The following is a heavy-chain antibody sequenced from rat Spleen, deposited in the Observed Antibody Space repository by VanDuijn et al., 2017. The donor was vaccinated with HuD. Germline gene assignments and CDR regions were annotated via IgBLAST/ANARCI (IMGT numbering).Heavy chain of an antibody. J-gene: IGHJ2*01. V-gene: IGHV5-29*01. CDR1: GFAFSDYG. CDR3: TRVEGYTYFDY. CDR2: IRTCGGST. Sequence: EVRLVESDGGLVQPGGSLKLSCAASGFAFSDYGMAWVRQGPTKGLEWVATIRTCGGSTYYRDSVKGRFTISSDNAKSTLYLQMNSLRSEDTATYYCTRVEGYTYFDYWGQGVMVTVSS. D-gene: IGHD1-11*01.